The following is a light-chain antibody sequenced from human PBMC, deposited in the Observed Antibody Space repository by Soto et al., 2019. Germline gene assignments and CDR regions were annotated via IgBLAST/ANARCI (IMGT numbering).Light chain of an antibody. Sequence: QSVLTQPPSASGIPGQRVTISCSGSSSNIGSNTVNWYQQLPGTAPKLLIYSNNQRPSGVPDRFSGSKSGTSASLAISGLQSEDEADYYCAAWDDSLNGYVFRTGTKLTVL. CDR2: SNN. J-gene: IGLJ1*01. CDR1: SSNIGSNT. V-gene: IGLV1-44*01. CDR3: AAWDDSLNGYV.